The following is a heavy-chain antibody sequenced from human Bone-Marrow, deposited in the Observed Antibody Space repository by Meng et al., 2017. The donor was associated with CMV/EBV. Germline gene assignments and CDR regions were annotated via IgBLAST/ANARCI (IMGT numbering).Heavy chain of an antibody. Sequence: SFRCYYWRGIRQPPGKGLEWIGEINHSGSTNYNPSLKSRVTISVDTSKNQFSLKLSSVTAADTAVYYCARVLLHDFWSGYQSPLFDYWGQGTLVTVSS. CDR3: ARVLLHDFWSGYQSPLFDY. J-gene: IGHJ4*02. CDR2: INHSGST. D-gene: IGHD3-3*01. CDR1: SFRCYY. V-gene: IGHV4-34*01.